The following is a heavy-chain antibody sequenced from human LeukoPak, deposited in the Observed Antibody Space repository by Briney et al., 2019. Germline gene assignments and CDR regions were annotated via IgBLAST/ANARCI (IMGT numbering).Heavy chain of an antibody. CDR3: ARDSSPWYGMDV. D-gene: IGHD6-19*01. Sequence: PGGSLRLYCAASGFTVSSNYMSWVRRAPGKGLEWVSVIYSGGSTYYADSVKGRFTISRDNSKNTLYLQMNSLRAEDTAVYYCARDSSPWYGMDVWGQGTTVTVSS. J-gene: IGHJ6*02. V-gene: IGHV3-66*02. CDR2: IYSGGST. CDR1: GFTVSSNY.